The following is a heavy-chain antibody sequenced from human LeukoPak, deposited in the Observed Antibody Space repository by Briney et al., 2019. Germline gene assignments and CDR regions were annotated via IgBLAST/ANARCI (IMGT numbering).Heavy chain of an antibody. CDR3: AKDLDYTPCGYYFDY. V-gene: IGHV3-23*01. J-gene: IGHJ4*02. CDR1: GFTFSSYA. CDR2: ISGSGGNT. Sequence: GGSLRLSCAASGFTFSSYAMSWVRQAPGKGLEWVSAISGSGGNTYYAVSEKGRFTISRDNSKNTLYLQMNSLRAEDTAVYYCAKDLDYTPCGYYFDYWGEGTLVTVSS. D-gene: IGHD4-11*01.